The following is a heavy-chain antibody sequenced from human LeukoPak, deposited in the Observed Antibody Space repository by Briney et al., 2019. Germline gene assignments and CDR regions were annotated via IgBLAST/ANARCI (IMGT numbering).Heavy chain of an antibody. CDR2: IYYSGST. V-gene: IGHV4-59*01. CDR3: ARELWANDAFDI. CDR1: GGSISSYY. Sequence: PSETLSLTCTVSGGSISSYYWSWLRQPPGKGLEWIGYIYYSGSTNYNPSLKRRVTIPVDTSKNQFSLKLSSVTAADTAVYYCARELWANDAFDIWGQGTMVTVSS. D-gene: IGHD3-10*01. J-gene: IGHJ3*02.